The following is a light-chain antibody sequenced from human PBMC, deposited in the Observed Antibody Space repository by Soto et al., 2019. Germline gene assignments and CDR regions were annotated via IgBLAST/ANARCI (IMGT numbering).Light chain of an antibody. J-gene: IGKJ1*01. CDR3: QQYGSSPWT. CDR2: GAS. Sequence: VCSEYPNTLSLSPGHVAILSCRASQSVSSYLAWYQQKPGQAPRLLSYGASSRATGIPDRVSGSGSGTDFTLTISRLEPEDFAVYYCQQYGSSPWTFGQGTKVDIK. V-gene: IGKV3-20*01. CDR1: QSVSSY.